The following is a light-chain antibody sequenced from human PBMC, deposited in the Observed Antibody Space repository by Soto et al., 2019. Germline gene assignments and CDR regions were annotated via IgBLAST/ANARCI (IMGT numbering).Light chain of an antibody. CDR2: GAS. V-gene: IGKV3-20*01. Sequence: EIVLTQSPGTLSLSPGERATLSCRASQSVGSNFLAWYQQKPGQAPRLLISGASSRATGIPDRFSGSGSGTDFTLTISRLEPEDFAVYHCQQYGNSPITFGQGTQLEIK. J-gene: IGKJ5*01. CDR1: QSVGSNF. CDR3: QQYGNSPIT.